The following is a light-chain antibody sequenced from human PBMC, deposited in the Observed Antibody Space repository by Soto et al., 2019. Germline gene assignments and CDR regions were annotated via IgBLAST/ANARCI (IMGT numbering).Light chain of an antibody. V-gene: IGKV3-15*01. CDR3: QQYNNWPPWT. Sequence: EVVMTQSPATLSVSPGERATLSCRASQSVSSNLAWYQQNPGQAPWLLIYGASTRATVIPASFSGSGTGRELTLTISSLQCEDFAVYYCQQYNNWPPWTFGQGTKVEIK. J-gene: IGKJ1*01. CDR2: GAS. CDR1: QSVSSN.